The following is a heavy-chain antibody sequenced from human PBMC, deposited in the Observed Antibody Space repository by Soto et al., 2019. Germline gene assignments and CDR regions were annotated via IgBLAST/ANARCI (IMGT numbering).Heavy chain of an antibody. D-gene: IGHD3-3*02. CDR2: IYHTGNA. CDR3: ARSLPGSDNPTFSSWFDP. CDR1: GDSISNSRFY. V-gene: IGHV4-39*07. J-gene: IGHJ5*02. Sequence: PSETLSLTCSVSGDSISNSRFYWAWIRQPPGEGLEWIGSIYHTGNAYYNPSLKSRVTISVDTSKNQFSLKLTSVTAADTAVYYCARSLPGSDNPTFSSWFDPWGQGTLVTSPQ.